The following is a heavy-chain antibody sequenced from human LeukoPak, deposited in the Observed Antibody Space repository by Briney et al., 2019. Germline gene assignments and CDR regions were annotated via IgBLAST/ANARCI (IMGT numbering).Heavy chain of an antibody. CDR2: IYYSGST. CDR3: ASTPRFGEIDY. CDR1: GGSISSYY. V-gene: IGHV4-59*08. J-gene: IGHJ4*02. D-gene: IGHD3-10*01. Sequence: SETLSLTCTVSGGSISSYYWSWIRQPPGKGLEWIGYIYYSGSTNYNPSLKSRVTISVDTSKNQFSLKLSSVTAADTAVYYCASTPRFGEIDYWGQGTLVTVSS.